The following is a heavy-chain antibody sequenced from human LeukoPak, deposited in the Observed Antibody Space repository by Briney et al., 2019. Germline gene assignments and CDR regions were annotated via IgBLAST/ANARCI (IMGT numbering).Heavy chain of an antibody. J-gene: IGHJ3*02. CDR2: IYYSGST. Sequence: SETLSLTCTVSGGSISSYYWSWIRQPPGKGLEWIGYIYYSGSTNYNPSLKSRVTISADTSKNQFSLKLSSVTAADTAVYYCARDCSSTSCWDAFDIWGQGTMVTVSS. CDR3: ARDCSSTSCWDAFDI. D-gene: IGHD2-2*01. CDR1: GGSISSYY. V-gene: IGHV4-59*01.